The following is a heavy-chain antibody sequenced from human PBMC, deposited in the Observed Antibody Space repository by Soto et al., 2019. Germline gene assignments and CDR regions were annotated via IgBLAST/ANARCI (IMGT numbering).Heavy chain of an antibody. CDR3: ASLTRGDYYYYYMDV. CDR2: IYYSGST. J-gene: IGHJ6*03. CDR1: GGSISSGGYY. D-gene: IGHD3-10*01. V-gene: IGHV4-31*03. Sequence: SETLSLTCTVSGGSISSGGYYWSWIRQHPGKGLEWIGYIYYSGSTYYNPSLKSRVTISVDTSKNQFSLKLSSVTAADTAVYYCASLTRGDYYYYYMDVWGKGTTVTVSS.